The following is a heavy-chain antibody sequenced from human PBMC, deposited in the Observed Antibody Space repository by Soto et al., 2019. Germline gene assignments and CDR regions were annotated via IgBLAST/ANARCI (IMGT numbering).Heavy chain of an antibody. J-gene: IGHJ4*02. D-gene: IGHD3-22*01. CDR3: ARVRYDRSGFDH. V-gene: IGHV4-4*02. CDR1: GDSISRSHW. Sequence: QVQLQESGPGLVRPAGALSVTCAVSGDSISRSHWWSWVRPSPGKGLEWIGEISHSGITNYNPSLKSRVTISGDKSKNQLSLKLTYVTAADTAVYYCARVRYDRSGFDHWGPGTLVSVSS. CDR2: ISHSGIT.